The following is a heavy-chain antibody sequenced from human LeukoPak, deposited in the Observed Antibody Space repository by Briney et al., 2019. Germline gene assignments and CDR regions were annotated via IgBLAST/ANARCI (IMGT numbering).Heavy chain of an antibody. J-gene: IGHJ4*02. CDR1: GFTFSSYS. CDR3: ARIMTTVTTVEY. V-gene: IGHV3-48*01. CDR2: ISSSSSMI. D-gene: IGHD4-17*01. Sequence: QSGGSLRLSCAAPGFTFSSYSMNWVRQAPGKGLEWVSYISSSSSMIYYADSVKGRFTISRDNAKNSLYLQMNSLRAEDTAVYYCARIMTTVTTVEYWGQGTLVTVSS.